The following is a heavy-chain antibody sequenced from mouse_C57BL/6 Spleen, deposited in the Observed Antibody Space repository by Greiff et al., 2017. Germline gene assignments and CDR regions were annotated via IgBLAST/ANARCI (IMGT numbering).Heavy chain of an antibody. CDR3: ANYCNLDY. Sequence: QVQLQQSGPELVKPGASVKISCKASGYAFSSSWMNWVKQRPGKGLEWIGRIYPGDGDTNYNGKFKGKATLTADKSSSTAYMQLSSLTSEDSAVYFCANYCNLDYWGQGTTLTVSS. J-gene: IGHJ2*01. D-gene: IGHD2-1*01. CDR2: IYPGDGDT. V-gene: IGHV1-82*01. CDR1: GYAFSSSW.